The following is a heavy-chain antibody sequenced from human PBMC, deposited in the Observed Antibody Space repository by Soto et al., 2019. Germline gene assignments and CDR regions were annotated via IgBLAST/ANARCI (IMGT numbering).Heavy chain of an antibody. CDR1: GGSVTTY. D-gene: IGHD2-8*01. CDR3: AASYCSDGVSCNWFDP. J-gene: IGHJ5*02. Sequence: QVQLQESGPGLVKASETLSLTCPVSGGSVTTYWGWIRQPPGKGLEWIGYINYSATTKYNSSLKSRVTISVDTSNTQVSLSLRSLTDADTAVYFCAASYCSDGVSCNWFDPWGQGILVIVSS. V-gene: IGHV4-59*02. CDR2: INYSATT.